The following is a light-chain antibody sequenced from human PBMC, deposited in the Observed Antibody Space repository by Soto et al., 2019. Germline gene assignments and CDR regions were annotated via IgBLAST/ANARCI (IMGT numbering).Light chain of an antibody. Sequence: SYELTQSLSVSVALGQTAKITCGGNDIGSTNVHWYQQKPGQAPVLVIYRDAILPSGLPERFSGSNSGNTATLTIGRAQAGDEAHYYCQVWHSSTVVFGGGTMLTVL. CDR1: DIGSTN. V-gene: IGLV3-9*01. CDR2: RDA. CDR3: QVWHSSTVV. J-gene: IGLJ2*01.